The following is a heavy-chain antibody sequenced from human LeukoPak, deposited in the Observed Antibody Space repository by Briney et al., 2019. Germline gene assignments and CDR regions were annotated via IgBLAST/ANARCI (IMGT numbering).Heavy chain of an antibody. CDR1: GYTFTGQF. Sequence: ASVKVSCKASGYTFTGQFIHWLRQAPGQGLEWMGWIDPPSGAPHYAPKFQDRLTMTRDTSIATAYLEVHRLKSDDTAVYYCARSGFSTGFYLDFWGQGTLISVSS. CDR2: IDPPSGAP. J-gene: IGHJ4*02. D-gene: IGHD6-19*01. CDR3: ARSGFSTGFYLDF. V-gene: IGHV1-2*02.